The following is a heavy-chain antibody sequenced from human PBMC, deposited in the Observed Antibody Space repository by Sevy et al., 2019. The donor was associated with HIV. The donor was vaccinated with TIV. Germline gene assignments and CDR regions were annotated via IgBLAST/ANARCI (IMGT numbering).Heavy chain of an antibody. D-gene: IGHD1-26*01. Sequence: ASVKVSCKASGYTFTSYAMHWVRQAPGQRLEWMGWINAGNGNTKYSQKFQGRVTITRDTSASTAYMELSSLRSEDTAVYYSARSKLYSGSYFLFDPWGQGTLVTVSS. J-gene: IGHJ5*02. V-gene: IGHV1-3*01. CDR1: GYTFTSYA. CDR3: ARSKLYSGSYFLFDP. CDR2: INAGNGNT.